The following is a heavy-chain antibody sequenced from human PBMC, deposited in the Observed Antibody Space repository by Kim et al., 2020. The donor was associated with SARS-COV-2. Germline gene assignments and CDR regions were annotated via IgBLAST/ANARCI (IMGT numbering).Heavy chain of an antibody. J-gene: IGHJ4*02. Sequence: SETLSLTCTVSGGSINRSGYYWSWIRQHPGKGLEWIGYSYYSGSTYYNPSLKSRVTISVDTSKNQFSLKLSSVTAADTAVYYCAREAPYGSGTTGSDYWGQGTLVTVSS. D-gene: IGHD3-10*01. CDR3: AREAPYGSGTTGSDY. CDR1: GGSINRSGYY. CDR2: SYYSGST. V-gene: IGHV4-31*03.